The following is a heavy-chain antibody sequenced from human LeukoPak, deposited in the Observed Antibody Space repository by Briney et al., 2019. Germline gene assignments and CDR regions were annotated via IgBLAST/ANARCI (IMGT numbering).Heavy chain of an antibody. CDR1: GFTVSSNY. D-gene: IGHD3-10*01. CDR3: ARDSPYYYGSGSYYVLHDAFDI. CDR2: IYSGGST. J-gene: IGHJ3*02. V-gene: IGHV3-66*01. Sequence: GGFLRLSCAASGFTVSSNYMSWVRQAPGKGLEWVSVIYSGGSTYYADSVKGRFTISRDNSKNTLYLQMNSLRAEDTAVYYCARDSPYYYGSGSYYVLHDAFDIWGQGTMVTVSS.